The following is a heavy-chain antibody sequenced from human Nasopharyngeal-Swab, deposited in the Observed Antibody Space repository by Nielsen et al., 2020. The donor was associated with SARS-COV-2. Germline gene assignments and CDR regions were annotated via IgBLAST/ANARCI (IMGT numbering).Heavy chain of an antibody. J-gene: IGHJ4*02. V-gene: IGHV3-53*01. CDR2: IYSGGGS. CDR3: TREDRYASGSFDH. Sequence: WIRQPPGKGLEWVSVIYSGGGSYYADSVKGRFTISRDNFKNMLYLRMNSLRAEDTAMYYCTREDRYASGSFDHWGQGTLVTASS. D-gene: IGHD3-10*01.